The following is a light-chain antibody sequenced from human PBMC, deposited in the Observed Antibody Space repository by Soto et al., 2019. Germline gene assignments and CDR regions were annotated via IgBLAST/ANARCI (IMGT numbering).Light chain of an antibody. CDR1: QDISDW. J-gene: IGKJ4*01. CDR2: AAS. Sequence: DIQMTQSPSSVSASVGDRVTITCRASQDISDWLAWYQQKPGKAPRLLIFAASNLHTEVPSRFSGSGYGTDFSLTINGLQPEDFATYYCQQAMSFPLTFGGGTTVDIK. CDR3: QQAMSFPLT. V-gene: IGKV1-12*01.